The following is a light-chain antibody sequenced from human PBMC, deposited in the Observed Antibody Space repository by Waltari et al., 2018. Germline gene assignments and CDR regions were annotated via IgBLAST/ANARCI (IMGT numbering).Light chain of an antibody. Sequence: EIVLTQSPGTLSLSLGERATVSCRASQSVSRALAWYQQKPGQAPRLLIDGASTRATGIPDRFSGSGSVTDFSLTISRLEPDDFAVYYCQHYLRLPVTFGQGTTVEI. J-gene: IGKJ1*01. V-gene: IGKV3-20*01. CDR3: QHYLRLPVT. CDR1: QSVSRA. CDR2: GAS.